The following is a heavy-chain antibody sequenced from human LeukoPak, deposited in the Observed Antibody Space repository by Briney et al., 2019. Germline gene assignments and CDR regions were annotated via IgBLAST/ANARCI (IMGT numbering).Heavy chain of an antibody. V-gene: IGHV4-4*02. CDR3: ARVGSVAGDFDY. D-gene: IGHD6-19*01. CDR1: GGSISSSNW. J-gene: IGHJ4*02. Sequence: PSGTLSLTCAVSGGSISSSNWWSWVRQPPGKGLEWIGEIYHSGSTNYNPSLKSRVTISVDTSKNQFSLKLSSVTAADTAVYYCARVGSVAGDFDYWGQGTLVTVSS. CDR2: IYHSGST.